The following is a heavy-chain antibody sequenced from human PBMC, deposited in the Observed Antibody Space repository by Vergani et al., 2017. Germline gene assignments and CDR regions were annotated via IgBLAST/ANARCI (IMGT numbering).Heavy chain of an antibody. Sequence: EVQLVEFGGGLVQPGRSLRLSCAASGFTFDDYAMHWVRQAPGKGLEWVSGISWNSGSIGYADSVKGRFTISRDNAKNSLYLQMNSLRAEDTALYYCAKDRGDYDAFDIWGQGTMVTVSS. J-gene: IGHJ3*02. CDR3: AKDRGDYDAFDI. CDR1: GFTFDDYA. CDR2: ISWNSGSI. D-gene: IGHD4-17*01. V-gene: IGHV3-9*01.